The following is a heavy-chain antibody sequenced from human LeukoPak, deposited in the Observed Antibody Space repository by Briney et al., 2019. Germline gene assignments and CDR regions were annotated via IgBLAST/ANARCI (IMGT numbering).Heavy chain of an antibody. D-gene: IGHD3-22*01. CDR3: ARGRTTMIVRSSYYFDY. J-gene: IGHJ4*02. CDR1: GGSFSGYY. Sequence: PSETLSLTCAVYGGSFSGYYWSWIRQPPGKGLEWIGEINHSGSTNYNPSPKSRVTISVDTSKNQFSLKLSSVTAADTAVYYCARGRTTMIVRSSYYFDYWGQGTLVTVSS. V-gene: IGHV4-34*01. CDR2: INHSGST.